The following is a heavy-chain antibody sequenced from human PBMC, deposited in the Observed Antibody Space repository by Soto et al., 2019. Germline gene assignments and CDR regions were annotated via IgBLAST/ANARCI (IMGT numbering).Heavy chain of an antibody. Sequence: SETLSLTCSVSGGSISGYYWSWIRQPPGKGLEWIGYIYYSGSTNYNPSLKSRVTISVDTSKDQFSLTLSSVTAADTAVYYCARGNYDFWSGYSLDYYYYHMDVWGKGTSVTVSS. CDR1: GGSISGYY. V-gene: IGHV4-59*01. CDR3: ARGNYDFWSGYSLDYYYYHMDV. J-gene: IGHJ6*03. D-gene: IGHD3-3*01. CDR2: IYYSGST.